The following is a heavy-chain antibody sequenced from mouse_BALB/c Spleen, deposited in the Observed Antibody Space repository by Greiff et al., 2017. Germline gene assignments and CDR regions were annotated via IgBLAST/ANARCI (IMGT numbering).Heavy chain of an antibody. CDR3: ARRHPLAMDY. D-gene: IGHD6-1*01. CDR2: ISSGGGST. CDR1: GFAFSSYD. J-gene: IGHJ4*01. V-gene: IGHV5-12-1*01. Sequence: EVQLVESGGGLVKPGGSLKLSCAASGFAFSSYDMSWVRQTPEKRLEWVAYISSGGGSTYYPDTVKGRFTISRDNAKNTLYLQMSSLKSEDTAMYYCARRHPLAMDYWGQGTSVTVSS.